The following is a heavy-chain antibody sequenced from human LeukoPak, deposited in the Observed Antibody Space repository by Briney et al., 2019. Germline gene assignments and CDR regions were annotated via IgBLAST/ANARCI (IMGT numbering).Heavy chain of an antibody. CDR3: ARRAGYSGYEYYFDY. CDR2: IYPGDSDT. Sequence: GESLKISCKGSGYSFTSYWIGWVRQMPGKGLEWMGIIYPGDSDTRYSPSFQGQVTISAGKSISTAYLQWSSLKASDTAMYYGARRAGYSGYEYYFDYWGQGTLVTVSS. V-gene: IGHV5-51*01. CDR1: GYSFTSYW. J-gene: IGHJ4*02. D-gene: IGHD5-12*01.